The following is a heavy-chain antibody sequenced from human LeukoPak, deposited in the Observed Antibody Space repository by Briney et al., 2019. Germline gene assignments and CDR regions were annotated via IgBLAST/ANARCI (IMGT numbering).Heavy chain of an antibody. V-gene: IGHV4-34*01. D-gene: IGHD3-10*01. CDR1: GGSFSGYY. CDR2: INHSGST. J-gene: IGHJ4*02. CDR3: ARRLWFNYYFDH. Sequence: SETLSLTCAVYGGSFSGYYWSWIRQPPGKGLEWIGEINHSGSTNYNPSLKSRVTISVDTSKNQFSLKLSSVTAADTAVYYRARRLWFNYYFDHWGQGTLVTVFS.